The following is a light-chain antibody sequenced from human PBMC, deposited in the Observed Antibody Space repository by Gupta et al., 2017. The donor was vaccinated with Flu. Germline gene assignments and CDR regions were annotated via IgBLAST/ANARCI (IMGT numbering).Light chain of an antibody. J-gene: IGKJ4*01. CDR3: PHWKRDSVT. V-gene: IGKV1-5*03. CDR2: KAS. Sequence: DIRVTPSPSTLSASVGDSVPITCRSSQSISNWLAWYQQQPGTAPKLLIEKASTVESGGPSRFSGSGTGPECFHTISSLQTDDSATDYGPHWKRDSVTCAGGTKVEIK. CDR1: QSISNW.